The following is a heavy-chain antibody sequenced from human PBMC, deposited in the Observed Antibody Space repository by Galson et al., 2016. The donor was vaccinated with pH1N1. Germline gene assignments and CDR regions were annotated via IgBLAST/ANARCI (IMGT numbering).Heavy chain of an antibody. CDR3: ATEYRGSYYVPRYFDL. CDR2: FDPEDDKP. D-gene: IGHD1-26*01. V-gene: IGHV1-24*01. Sequence: SVKVSCKVSGYTLSELAIHWVRQTPGKGLEWMGGFDPEDDKPFYAQTFEGRVTMTRDTSTDTAYMQLSSLTSDDAAVYYCATEYRGSYYVPRYFDLWGLGTLVIVSS. CDR1: GYTLSELA. J-gene: IGHJ2*01.